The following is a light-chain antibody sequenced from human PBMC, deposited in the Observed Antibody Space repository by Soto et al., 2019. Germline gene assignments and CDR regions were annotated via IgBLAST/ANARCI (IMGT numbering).Light chain of an antibody. CDR1: QGISSW. V-gene: IGKV1-12*01. CDR2: AAS. J-gene: IGKJ5*01. Sequence: IEMTQSPSSVSASVGDRVTITCRASQGISSWLAWYQKKPGKAPNLLIYAASSLQSGVPSRFSGSESGTDSTLTISSLQPEDCAIYFCQQANSFPITFGQGTRLENK. CDR3: QQANSFPIT.